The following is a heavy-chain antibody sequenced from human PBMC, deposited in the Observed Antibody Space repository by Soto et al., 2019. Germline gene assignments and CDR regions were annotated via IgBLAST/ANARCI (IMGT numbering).Heavy chain of an antibody. CDR3: ARVGGGSGNFDY. J-gene: IGHJ4*02. Sequence: HPGGSLRLSCGASGFTFSNYWMHRVRQAPGEGLVWVSRINGDGSFTRFADSVKGRFTISRDNAKNTLYLQMNSLRVDDTAVYYCARVGGGSGNFDYWGQGTLVTVSS. V-gene: IGHV3-74*01. CDR2: INGDGSFT. D-gene: IGHD3-10*01. CDR1: GFTFSNYW.